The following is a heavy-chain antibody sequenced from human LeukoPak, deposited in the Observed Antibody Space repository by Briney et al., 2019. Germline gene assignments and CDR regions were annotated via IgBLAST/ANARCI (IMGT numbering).Heavy chain of an antibody. CDR1: GGSISTYY. Sequence: PSETLSLTCTVSGGSISTYYWSWIRQPPGKGLEWIGYIYYTGSTNYNPSLQSRVTISVDMSKSQFSLRLSSVTAADTAVYYCARQGYCGGGSCYIELWGQGTMVTVSS. D-gene: IGHD2-15*01. J-gene: IGHJ4*03. CDR2: IYYTGST. V-gene: IGHV4-59*08. CDR3: ARQGYCGGGSCYIEL.